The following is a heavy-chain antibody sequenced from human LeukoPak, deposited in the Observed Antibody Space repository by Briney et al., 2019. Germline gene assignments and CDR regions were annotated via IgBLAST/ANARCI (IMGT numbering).Heavy chain of an antibody. V-gene: IGHV3-23*01. CDR2: ISGSGDAT. Sequence: GGSLRLSCAASGFTFSAYAMTWVRQGPGKGLEWVAAISGSGDATFYFDSVKGRFTISRDNSRNSLFLQMYSLTSEDTAVYYRVKGDSSWYGLIDYWGQGVLVTVSS. CDR1: GFTFSAYA. J-gene: IGHJ4*02. D-gene: IGHD6-13*01. CDR3: VKGDSSWYGLIDY.